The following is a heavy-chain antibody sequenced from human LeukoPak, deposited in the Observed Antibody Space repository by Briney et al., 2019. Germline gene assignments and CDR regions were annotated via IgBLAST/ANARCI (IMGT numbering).Heavy chain of an antibody. D-gene: IGHD6-19*01. CDR2: ISSSSSYI. CDR3: VKAVAGTVTMDY. V-gene: IGHV3-21*01. CDR1: GFTFSSYS. Sequence: GGSLRLSCVASGFTFSSYSMNWVRQAPGKGLEWVSSISSSSSYIYYADSVKGRFTISRDNAKNSLYLQMSSLRAEDTAIYYCVKAVAGTVTMDYWGQGILVTVSS. J-gene: IGHJ4*02.